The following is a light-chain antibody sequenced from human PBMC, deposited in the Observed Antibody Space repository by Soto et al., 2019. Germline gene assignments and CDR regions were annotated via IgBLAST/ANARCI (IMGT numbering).Light chain of an antibody. J-gene: IGKJ2*01. CDR1: QSVSSSY. CDR3: QQYGSSPYT. V-gene: IGKV3-20*01. Sequence: EFVLTQSPGTLSLSPGERATLSCRASQSVSSSYLAWYQQKPGQAPRLLIYGASIRATGIPDRFSGSGSGTDFTLTISRLEPEDFAVYYCQQYGSSPYTFGQGTTLEIK. CDR2: GAS.